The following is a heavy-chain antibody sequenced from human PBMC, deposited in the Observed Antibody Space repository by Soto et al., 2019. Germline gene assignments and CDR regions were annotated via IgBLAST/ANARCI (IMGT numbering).Heavy chain of an antibody. Sequence: QLQLQESGSGLVKPSQTLSLTCAVSGGSLNSGTYCWSWIRQSPGKGLEWIGYIHYGRRTYYNPSLKSRVALSADSSKNQFSRNLRSVTAANTAVYYCARGLRSINWFDAWGRGILVTVSS. J-gene: IGHJ5*02. V-gene: IGHV4-30-2*06. CDR1: GGSLNSGTYC. D-gene: IGHD4-17*01. CDR2: IHYGRRT. CDR3: ARGLRSINWFDA.